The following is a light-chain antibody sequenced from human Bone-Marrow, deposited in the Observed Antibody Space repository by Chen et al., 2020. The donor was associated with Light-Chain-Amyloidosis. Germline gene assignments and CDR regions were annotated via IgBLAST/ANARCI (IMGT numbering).Light chain of an antibody. Sequence: DIVMTQSPDSLAVSLGERATINRKSSQSVLYSSNNKNYLAGYQQKPGQPPKLLIYWASTRESGVPDRFSGSGSGTDFTLTISSLQAEDVAVYYCQQYYSTSLVAFGQGTKVEIK. CDR3: QQYYSTSLVA. V-gene: IGKV4-1*01. J-gene: IGKJ1*01. CDR1: QSVLYSSNNKNY. CDR2: WAS.